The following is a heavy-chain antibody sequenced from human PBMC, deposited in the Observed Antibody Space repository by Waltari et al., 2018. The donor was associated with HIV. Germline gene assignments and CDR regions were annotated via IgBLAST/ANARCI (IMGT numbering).Heavy chain of an antibody. Sequence: QVQLVESGGGVVQPGGSLRLSCAASGFTFSSYGMHWVRQAPGKWLEWGTFIRYDGSKKHYADSVKGRFTISRDNSDNTLYLEMNSLRTEDTAVYYCATNIVVAATGTFDYWGQGTRVIVTA. CDR3: ATNIVVAATGTFDY. CDR1: GFTFSSYG. D-gene: IGHD2-15*01. V-gene: IGHV3-30*02. CDR2: IRYDGSKK. J-gene: IGHJ4*02.